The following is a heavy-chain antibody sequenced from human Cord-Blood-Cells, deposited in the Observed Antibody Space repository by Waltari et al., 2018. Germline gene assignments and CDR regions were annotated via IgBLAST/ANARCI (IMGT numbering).Heavy chain of an antibody. D-gene: IGHD1-1*01. Sequence: QVQLVQSGAEVQKPGASVQVSCKASGYPFTAYHMNWVRQAPGQGLEWMGWINPNSGGTNYAQKFQGWVTMTRDTSISTAYMELSRLRSDDTAVYYCARSPGNLYYFDYWGQGTLVTVSS. CDR3: ARSPGNLYYFDY. CDR2: INPNSGGT. CDR1: GYPFTAYH. V-gene: IGHV1-2*04. J-gene: IGHJ4*02.